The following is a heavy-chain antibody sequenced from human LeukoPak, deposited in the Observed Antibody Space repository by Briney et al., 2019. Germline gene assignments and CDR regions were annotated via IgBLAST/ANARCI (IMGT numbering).Heavy chain of an antibody. D-gene: IGHD3-10*01. CDR2: ITHSGST. J-gene: IGHJ6*03. Sequence: SETLSLTCAVYGGSFSDYYWSWIRQPPGKGLEWIGEITHSGSTSYNPSLKSRVTISVDTSKNQFSLTLSSVTAADTAVYYCARHERYYGSGSYYRRYYYYMDVWGKGTTVTISS. V-gene: IGHV4-34*01. CDR1: GGSFSDYY. CDR3: ARHERYYGSGSYYRRYYYYMDV.